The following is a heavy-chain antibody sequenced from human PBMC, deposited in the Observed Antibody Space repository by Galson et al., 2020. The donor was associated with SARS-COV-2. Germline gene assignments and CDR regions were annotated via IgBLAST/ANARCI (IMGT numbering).Heavy chain of an antibody. J-gene: IGHJ4*02. CDR2: IDTSGEIK. CDR1: GFTFSNYA. D-gene: IGHD6-13*01. CDR3: AKGLGGSDWYGDYFDY. Sequence: TGGSLRLSCAASGFTFSNYAMTWVRQAPGKGLEWVSGIDTSGEIKYYADSVKGRFTISRDNSKNTLYLQMNSLRADDTAVDYCAKGLGGSDWYGDYFDYWGQGTLVTVSS. V-gene: IGHV3-23*01.